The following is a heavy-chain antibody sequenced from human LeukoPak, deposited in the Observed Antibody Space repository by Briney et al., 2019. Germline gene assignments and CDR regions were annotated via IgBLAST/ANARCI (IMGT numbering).Heavy chain of an antibody. CDR2: LSPYNGDT. CDR1: GYTFTRYG. CDR3: AREVPCGSGSYCYNDY. D-gene: IGHD3-10*01. V-gene: IGHV1-18*01. J-gene: IGHJ4*02. Sequence: ASVRVSCKASGYTFTRYGITWLRQAPGQGLEWMGWLSPYNGDTNYAQKFQGRLTMTTDTSTSTAYMELRSLRSDDTAVYYCAREVPCGSGSYCYNDYWVQRTLVTVSS.